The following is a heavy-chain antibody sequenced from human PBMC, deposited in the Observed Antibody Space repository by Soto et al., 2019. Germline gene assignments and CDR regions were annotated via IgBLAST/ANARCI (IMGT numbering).Heavy chain of an antibody. D-gene: IGHD3-10*01. CDR3: ARVDPRGVAVVRDY. J-gene: IGHJ4*02. CDR2: ISGFNGQT. Sequence: QVPLVQSGPEVKKPGASVKVSCKASGNTFASHGFSWVRQAPGQGLEWMGWISGFNGQTNYALKFQGRVTLTTDTSTSTSYMVLRGLRSDVTAVYFCARVDPRGVAVVRDYWGQGTLVTVSS. V-gene: IGHV1-18*01. CDR1: GNTFASHG.